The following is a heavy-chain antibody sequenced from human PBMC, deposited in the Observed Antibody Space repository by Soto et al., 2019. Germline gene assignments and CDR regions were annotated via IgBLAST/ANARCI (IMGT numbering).Heavy chain of an antibody. J-gene: IGHJ6*02. Sequence: QVQLQESGPGLVKPSQTLSLTCTVSGGSISSGVYYWSWIRQHPGKGLEWIGYIYYSGSTHYNPSPKGPVTISVDTSKNQFPLKLSPVTAADTAVYYCATRTDYYYGSGSLGGMDVWGQGTTVTVSS. V-gene: IGHV4-31*01. CDR2: IYYSGST. D-gene: IGHD3-10*01. CDR1: GGSISSGVYY. CDR3: ATRTDYYYGSGSLGGMDV.